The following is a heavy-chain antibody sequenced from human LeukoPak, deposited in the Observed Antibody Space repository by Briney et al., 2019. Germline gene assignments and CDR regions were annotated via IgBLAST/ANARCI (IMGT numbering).Heavy chain of an antibody. D-gene: IGHD4-23*01. CDR1: GGSFSSGSHY. J-gene: IGHJ5*02. CDR2: IYYTGST. Sequence: SETLSLTCTVSGGSFSSGSHYWSWIRQPPGTGLEWLGYIYYTGSTNYSPSLKSRVTISVDTSKNQFFLNLSSVTTTDTAVYYCARGKTWFAPWGQGTLVTVSS. V-gene: IGHV4-61*01. CDR3: ARGKTWFAP.